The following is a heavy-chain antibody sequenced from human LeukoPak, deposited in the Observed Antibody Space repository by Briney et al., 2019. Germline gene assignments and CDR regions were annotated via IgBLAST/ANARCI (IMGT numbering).Heavy chain of an antibody. Sequence: GGSLRLSCAASGFAFRSYAMSWVRQAPGKGLEWVSAIGGSGTGSYYAGSVKGRFTLSRDNSKNTLYLQINSLRAEDTAVYYCAKDLPGTGAYDYWVQGALVTVSS. CDR1: GFAFRSYA. CDR2: IGGSGTGS. CDR3: AKDLPGTGAYDY. J-gene: IGHJ4*02. V-gene: IGHV3-23*01. D-gene: IGHD1-7*01.